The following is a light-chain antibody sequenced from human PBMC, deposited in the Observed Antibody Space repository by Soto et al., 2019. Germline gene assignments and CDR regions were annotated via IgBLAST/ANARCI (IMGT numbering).Light chain of an antibody. V-gene: IGKV1-39*01. CDR2: GAS. CDR1: QNIATY. Sequence: DIQMTQSPSSLSASVGDRVTITCRASQNIATYVQWFRQRAGQAPTLLIYGASSMHSGVPSRFSGSGYGTEFNLTISSMQPEDFATYYCQKTYNNISLAGGTKVDIK. CDR3: QKTYNNIS. J-gene: IGKJ4*01.